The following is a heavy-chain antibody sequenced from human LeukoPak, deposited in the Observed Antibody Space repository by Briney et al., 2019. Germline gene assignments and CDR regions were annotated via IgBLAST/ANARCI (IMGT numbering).Heavy chain of an antibody. Sequence: PGGSLKLSCAASGFSVSGSYMSWVRQAPGKGLEWVSVIYSRGSTYYADSVKGRCTISRDVSKNTVSLQLDNLTTEDTAVYYCARNLMTIVTTVGDAFDIWGQGTMVTVSS. J-gene: IGHJ3*02. CDR1: GFSVSGSY. CDR3: ARNLMTIVTTVGDAFDI. D-gene: IGHD4-11*01. CDR2: IYSRGST. V-gene: IGHV3-53*01.